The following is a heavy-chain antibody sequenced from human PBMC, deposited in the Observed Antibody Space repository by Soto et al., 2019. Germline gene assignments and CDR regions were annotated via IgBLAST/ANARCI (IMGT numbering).Heavy chain of an antibody. V-gene: IGHV4-30-4*01. J-gene: IGHJ4*02. CDR1: GGSISSGDYY. Sequence: QVQLQESGPGLVKPSQTLSLTCTVSGGSISSGDYYWSWIRQPPGKVLEWIGYIYYSGSTYYNPSLKSQVTISIDTSNDQFSLKLSSVTAADTAVYYCARDPRGYSYDDFDYWGQGTLLTVSS. D-gene: IGHD5-18*01. CDR3: ARDPRGYSYDDFDY. CDR2: IYYSGST.